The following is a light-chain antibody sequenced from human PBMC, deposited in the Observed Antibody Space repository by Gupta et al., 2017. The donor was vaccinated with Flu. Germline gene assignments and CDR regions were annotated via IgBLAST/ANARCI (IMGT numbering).Light chain of an antibody. CDR3: QHRSNWHPLMYI. CDR1: QSVSSY. J-gene: IGKJ2*01. CDR2: AAS. V-gene: IGKV3-11*01. Sequence: LSMSPAERASLSCRASQSVSSYLAWYQQKPGQAPRLLIYAASKRATGSPARFSGSGSGADCTLTISILHPEESAIYSCQHRSNWHPLMYIFGQGTKLEIK.